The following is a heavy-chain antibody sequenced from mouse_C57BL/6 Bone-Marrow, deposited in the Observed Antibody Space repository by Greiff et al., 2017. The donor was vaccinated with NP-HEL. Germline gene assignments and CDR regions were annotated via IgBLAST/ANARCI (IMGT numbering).Heavy chain of an antibody. D-gene: IGHD1-1*01. CDR1: GYSITSGYY. Sequence: EVQLQESGPGLVKPSQSLSLTCSVTGYSITSGYYWNWIRQFPGNKLEWMGYISYDGSNNYNPSLKNRISITRDTSKNQFFLKLNSVTTEDTATYYCAREGAYYYGSYYFDYWGQGTTLTVSS. J-gene: IGHJ2*01. CDR2: ISYDGSN. V-gene: IGHV3-6*01. CDR3: AREGAYYYGSYYFDY.